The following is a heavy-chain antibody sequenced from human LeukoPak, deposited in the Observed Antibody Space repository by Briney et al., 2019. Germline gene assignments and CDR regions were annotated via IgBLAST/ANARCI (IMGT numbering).Heavy chain of an antibody. Sequence: SQTLSLTCTVSGGSISSSAYHWGWIRQPPGKGLEWIGTINYGGNTYYNLSLKSRVIIFLDTSKNQFSLKLSSVTAADTAVYYCARLWSTSCKGGSCPHQPNYWGQGTRVTVPS. CDR2: INYGGNT. V-gene: IGHV4-39*01. CDR1: GGSISSSAYH. CDR3: ARLWSTSCKGGSCPHQPNY. J-gene: IGHJ4*02. D-gene: IGHD2-15*01.